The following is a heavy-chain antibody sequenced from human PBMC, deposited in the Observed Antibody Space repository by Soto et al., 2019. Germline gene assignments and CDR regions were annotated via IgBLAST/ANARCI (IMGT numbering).Heavy chain of an antibody. Sequence: QVQLVQSGAEVKKPGASVKVSCKASGYTFTSFYMHGVRLAPGQGLEWMGIINPDGGGTSYAQQFQGRVIMTRDTSTSTVSMEMSSLRSEDTAVYYCAVGGNYFSMDVWGQGTTVTVSS. J-gene: IGHJ6*02. CDR3: AVGGNYFSMDV. CDR1: GYTFTSFY. V-gene: IGHV1-46*01. CDR2: INPDGGGT.